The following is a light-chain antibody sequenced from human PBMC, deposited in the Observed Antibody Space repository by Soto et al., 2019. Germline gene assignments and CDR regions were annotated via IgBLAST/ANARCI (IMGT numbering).Light chain of an antibody. J-gene: IGLJ1*01. Sequence: QSALTQPASVSGSPGQSITISCTGTSSDVGGYNYVSWYQQHPGKAPKLMIYDVSNRPSGVSNRFSGSKSGNTASLTISWLQAEDEADYYCSSYTSSSTSVFGTGTKLTVL. CDR2: DVS. CDR1: SSDVGGYNY. V-gene: IGLV2-14*01. CDR3: SSYTSSSTSV.